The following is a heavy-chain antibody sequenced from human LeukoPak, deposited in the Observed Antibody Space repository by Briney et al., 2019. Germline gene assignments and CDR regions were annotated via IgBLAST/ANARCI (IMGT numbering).Heavy chain of an antibody. CDR3: FRHVVSYMDV. D-gene: IGHD2-21*01. CDR1: GFTFGDYA. J-gene: IGHJ6*03. CDR2: IRSKAYGGTT. V-gene: IGHV3-49*04. Sequence: PGGSLRLSCTASGFTFGDYAMSWVRQASGKGLEWVGFIRSKAYGGTTEYAASVKGRFTISRDDFKSIAYLQMNSLKTEDTAVYYCFRHVVSYMDVWGKGTTVTVSS.